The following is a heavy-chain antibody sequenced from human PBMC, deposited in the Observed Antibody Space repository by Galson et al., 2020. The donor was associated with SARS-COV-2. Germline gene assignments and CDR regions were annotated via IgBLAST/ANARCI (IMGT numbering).Heavy chain of an antibody. CDR1: GGSISGYY. D-gene: IGHD5-18*01. V-gene: IGHV4-59*01. J-gene: IGHJ6*03. CDR2: IYYSGST. CDR3: ASVRGNSYGESFMYV. Sequence: SETLSLTCTVSGGSISGYYWSWIRQPPGKGLEWIGYIYYSGSTDYNPSLKSRVTISLDTSRNQFSLKLSSVTAADTAVYYCASVRGNSYGESFMYVWGEGTTVVVSS.